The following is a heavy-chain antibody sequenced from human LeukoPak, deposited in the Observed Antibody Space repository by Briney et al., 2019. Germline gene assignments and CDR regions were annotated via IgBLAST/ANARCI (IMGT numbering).Heavy chain of an antibody. CDR2: IIPIFGTA. D-gene: IGHD3-3*01. CDR3: ARADPITIFGVVIHTNWFDP. V-gene: IGHV1-69*01. J-gene: IGHJ5*02. Sequence: SVKVSCKASGGTCSSYAISWVRQAPGQGLEWMGGIIPIFGTANYAQKFQGRVTITADESTSTAYMELSSLRSEDTAVYYCARADPITIFGVVIHTNWFDPWGQGTLVTVSS. CDR1: GGTCSSYA.